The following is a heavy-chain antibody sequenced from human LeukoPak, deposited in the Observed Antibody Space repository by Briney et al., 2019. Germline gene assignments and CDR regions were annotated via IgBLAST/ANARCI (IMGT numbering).Heavy chain of an antibody. CDR3: ARGYCSSTSCYTGYYYYMDV. V-gene: IGHV3-11*04. Sequence: GGSLRLSCAASGFTFSDYYMSWIRQAPGKGLEWVSYISSSGSTIYYADSVKGRFTISRDNAKNSLYLQMDSLRAEDTAVYYCARGYCSSTSCYTGYYYYMDVWGKGTTVTVSS. CDR1: GFTFSDYY. CDR2: ISSSGSTI. J-gene: IGHJ6*03. D-gene: IGHD2-2*02.